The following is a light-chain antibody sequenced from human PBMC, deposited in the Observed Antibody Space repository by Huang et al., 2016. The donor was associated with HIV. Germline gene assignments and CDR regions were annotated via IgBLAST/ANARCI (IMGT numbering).Light chain of an antibody. J-gene: IGKJ2*01. CDR1: QSLLYNSNNQKY. CDR3: QQHYSSPPT. CDR2: WAS. V-gene: IGKV4-1*01. Sequence: DIVMTQSLDSLAVSLGERATINCKSSQSLLYNSNNQKYLAWYQQKPGQPPNLLMYWASSRKSGVPDRFSGSGSETDFTLTISSLQAEDVAVYYCQQHYSSPPTFGQGTKLEIK.